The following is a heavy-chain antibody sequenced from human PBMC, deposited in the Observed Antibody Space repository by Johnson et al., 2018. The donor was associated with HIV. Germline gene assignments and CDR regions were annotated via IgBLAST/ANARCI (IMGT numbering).Heavy chain of an antibody. J-gene: IGHJ3*02. CDR2: IFTVGDV. Sequence: VQLVESGGGLIQPGGSLRLSCAASGFTFSSYEMNWVRQAPGKGLEWVSVIFTVGDVYYADSVKGRFTISRDNSKDTLYVQMNSLRGEDTAVYYCARDPDPFREYHGDAFDIWGQGTVVTVSS. CDR1: GFTFSSYE. D-gene: IGHD3-10*01. CDR3: ARDPDPFREYHGDAFDI. V-gene: IGHV3-66*03.